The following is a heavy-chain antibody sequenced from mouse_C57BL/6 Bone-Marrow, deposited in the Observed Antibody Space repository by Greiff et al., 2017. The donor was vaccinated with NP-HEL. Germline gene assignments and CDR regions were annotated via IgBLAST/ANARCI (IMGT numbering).Heavy chain of an antibody. V-gene: IGHV14-3*01. D-gene: IGHD2-1*01. Sequence: EVKLVESVAELVRPGASVKLSCTASGFNMKNTYMHWVKQRPEQGLEWIGRIDPAYGNTKYAPQFQGKATIIADTTSNTADLEVSSLTSEDTAIYYSAYGNYVFDFDYWGQGTTLTVSS. CDR1: GFNMKNTY. CDR3: AYGNYVFDFDY. CDR2: IDPAYGNT. J-gene: IGHJ2*01.